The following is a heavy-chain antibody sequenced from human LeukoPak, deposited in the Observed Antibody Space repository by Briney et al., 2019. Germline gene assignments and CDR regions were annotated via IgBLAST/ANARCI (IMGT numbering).Heavy chain of an antibody. CDR3: ARSAAAGNWFDP. D-gene: IGHD6-13*01. CDR2: ISAYNGNT. J-gene: IGHJ5*02. V-gene: IGHV1-18*01. CDR1: GYTFTSYG. Sequence: ASVKVSCKTSGYTFTSYGISWVRQAPGQGLEWMGWISAYNGNTNYAQKLQGRVTMTTDTSTSTAYMELRSLRSDDTAVYYCARSAAAGNWFDPWGQGTLVTVSS.